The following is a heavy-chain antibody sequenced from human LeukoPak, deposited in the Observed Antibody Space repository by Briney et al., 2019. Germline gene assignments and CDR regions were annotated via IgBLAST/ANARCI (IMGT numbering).Heavy chain of an antibody. V-gene: IGHV3-23*01. CDR2: ITGSGDDT. J-gene: IGHJ6*02. CDR3: AKDGGDYRNYFYYNGMNG. D-gene: IGHD4-17*01. CDR1: GFTFTNFA. Sequence: PGGSLRLSCAASGFTFTNFAMSWVRQTPGKGLEWVSAITGSGDDTYYADSAKGRFTISRDNSKNTLYLQMNSLRADDTALYYCAKDGGDYRNYFYYNGMNGWGHGTTVTVSS.